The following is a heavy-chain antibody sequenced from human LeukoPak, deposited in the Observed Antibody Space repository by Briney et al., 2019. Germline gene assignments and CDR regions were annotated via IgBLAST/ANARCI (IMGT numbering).Heavy chain of an antibody. CDR2: ISFDGSNT. V-gene: IGHV3-30*18. CDR1: GFTFSDYY. CDR3: AKSTAYSISMIVVIKPMDA. D-gene: IGHD3-22*01. J-gene: IGHJ6*02. Sequence: SGGSLRLSCAASGFTFSDYYMSWIRQAPGKGLEWVAVISFDGSNTYYADSVRGRFTISRDNSKNTLYLQMNSLRAEDTAVYYCAKSTAYSISMIVVIKPMDAWGQGTTVTVSS.